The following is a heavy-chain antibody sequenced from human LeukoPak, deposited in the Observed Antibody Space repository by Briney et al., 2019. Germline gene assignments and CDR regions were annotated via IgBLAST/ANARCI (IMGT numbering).Heavy chain of an antibody. Sequence: PGWSLRLSCAASGFTFSNAWMSWVRQAPWKGLEWVGRMNYKADGGTKDYAAPVKGRFTLSRDDSKNMGYLQMNSLKTEDTAVYFCTTPPAYYFFFEFFHQWGQGTLVTVSS. D-gene: IGHD3-3*01. V-gene: IGHV3-15*01. CDR2: MNYKADGGTK. CDR3: TTPPAYYFFFEFFHQ. CDR1: GFTFSNAW. J-gene: IGHJ1*01.